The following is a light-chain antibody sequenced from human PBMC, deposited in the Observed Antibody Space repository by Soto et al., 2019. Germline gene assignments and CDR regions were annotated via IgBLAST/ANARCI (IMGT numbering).Light chain of an antibody. J-gene: IGLJ2*01. CDR2: EVR. CDR1: MRDVGAYNL. CDR3: SSYTSKSSLI. V-gene: IGLV2-14*01. Sequence: QSALTQPASESGSPGQSITISCAGTMRDVGAYNLVSWYQQHPGRAPQLIIYEVRNRPSGISFRFSGSKSGNTASLTISGLQAEDEADYYCSSYTSKSSLIFGGGTQLTVL.